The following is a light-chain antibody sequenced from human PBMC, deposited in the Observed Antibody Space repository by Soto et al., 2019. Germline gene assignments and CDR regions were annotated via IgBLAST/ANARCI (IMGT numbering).Light chain of an antibody. J-gene: IGKJ1*01. V-gene: IGKV3-15*01. CDR2: GAS. CDR3: QQYNNWPRT. CDR1: PSVSSS. Sequence: EIVMTQSPATLSVSPGERATLSCRASPSVSSSLAWYGQKPGQAPRLLIYGASTRATGIPARFSGSGSGTEFTLTISSLQSEDFAVYYCQQYNNWPRTFGQGTKVEIK.